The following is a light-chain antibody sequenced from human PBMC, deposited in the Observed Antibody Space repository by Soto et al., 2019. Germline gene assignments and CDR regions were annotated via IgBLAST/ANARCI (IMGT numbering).Light chain of an antibody. V-gene: IGKV1-39*01. J-gene: IGKJ1*01. Sequence: IQVSKSAFFLSASVGDRVTITCRASQGISSYLAWYQQKPGKAPKLLIFAASSLQSGVPSRFSGSGSGTDFTLTISSLQPEDFATYYCQQSGDTPPWTFGQGTKVAIK. CDR3: QQSGDTPPWT. CDR2: AAS. CDR1: QGISSY.